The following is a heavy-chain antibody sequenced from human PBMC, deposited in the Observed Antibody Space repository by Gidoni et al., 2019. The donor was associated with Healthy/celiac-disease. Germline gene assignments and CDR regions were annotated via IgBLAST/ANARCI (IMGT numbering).Heavy chain of an antibody. J-gene: IGHJ4*02. Sequence: LRLSCAASGFTFSSYGMHWVRQAPGKGLEWLAVIWYDGSNKYYADPVKGRFTISRDNSKNTLYRQMKHRRAEDTAVYYCARDQGKPPGFDYWGQGTLVTVSS. CDR2: IWYDGSNK. V-gene: IGHV3-33*01. CDR1: GFTFSSYG. CDR3: ARDQGKPPGFDY. D-gene: IGHD6-13*01.